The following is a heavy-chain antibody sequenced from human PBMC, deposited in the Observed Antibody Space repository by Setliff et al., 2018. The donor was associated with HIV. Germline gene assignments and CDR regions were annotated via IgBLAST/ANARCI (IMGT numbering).Heavy chain of an antibody. CDR3: ARAAGYSSSWHRYAFEI. Sequence: ASVKVSCKASGHTFTNVDIHWLRRATGQGLEWMGWMNPNTGVSGYALKFQGRVSMTRDTSISTVYMELSSLRSDDTAVYYCARAAGYSSSWHRYAFEIWGQGTMVTVSS. J-gene: IGHJ3*02. CDR2: MNPNTGVS. CDR1: GHTFTNVD. D-gene: IGHD6-13*01. V-gene: IGHV1-2*02.